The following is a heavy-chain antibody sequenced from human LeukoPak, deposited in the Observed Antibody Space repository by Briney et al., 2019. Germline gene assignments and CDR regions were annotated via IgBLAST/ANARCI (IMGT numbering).Heavy chain of an antibody. J-gene: IGHJ4*02. V-gene: IGHV3-48*03. CDR1: GFTLSTYE. CDR3: ARDVQQLIRGYFDY. Sequence: PGGSLRLSCAASGFTLSTYEMNWVRQAPGKGLEWVSYIDNSGSSIYYADSVKGRFTISRDNAKNSLYLQMNSLRVEDAAVYYCARDVQQLIRGYFDYWGQGTLVTVSS. CDR2: IDNSGSSI. D-gene: IGHD4-11*01.